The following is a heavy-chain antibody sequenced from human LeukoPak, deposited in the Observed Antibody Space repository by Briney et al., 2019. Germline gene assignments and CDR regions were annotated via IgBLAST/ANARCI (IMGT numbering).Heavy chain of an antibody. D-gene: IGHD2-2*01. J-gene: IGHJ4*02. CDR1: GGSISSGGYY. CDR2: IYYSGST. Sequence: PSETLSLTCTVSGGSISSGGYYWSWIRQHPGKGLEWIGYIYYSGSTYYNPSLKSRVTISVDTSKNQFSLKLGSVTAADTAVYYCARRSSSTRPDFDYWGQGTLVTVSS. V-gene: IGHV4-31*03. CDR3: ARRSSSTRPDFDY.